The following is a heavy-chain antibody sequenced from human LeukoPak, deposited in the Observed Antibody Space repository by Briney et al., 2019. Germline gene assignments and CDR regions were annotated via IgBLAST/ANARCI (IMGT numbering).Heavy chain of an antibody. Sequence: GGSLRLSCTASGFTFGDYAMSWVRQAPGKGLEWVANIKQDGSEKYYVDSVKGRFTISRDNAKNSLCLQMNSLRAEDTAVYYCARDYYDSSGYTLRANWGQGTLVTVSS. J-gene: IGHJ4*02. CDR1: GFTFGDYA. V-gene: IGHV3-7*01. D-gene: IGHD3-22*01. CDR3: ARDYYDSSGYTLRAN. CDR2: IKQDGSEK.